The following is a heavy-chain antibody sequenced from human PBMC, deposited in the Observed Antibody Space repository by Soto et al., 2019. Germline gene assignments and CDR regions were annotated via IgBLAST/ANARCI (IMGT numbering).Heavy chain of an antibody. CDR3: ARGGSSHCSSTSCYLYYYYGMDV. CDR2: INHSGST. J-gene: IGHJ6*02. CDR1: GGSFSGYY. Sequence: PXGTLSLTCAVYGGSFSGYYWSWIRQPPGKGLEWIGEINHSGSTNYNPSLKSRVTISVDTSKNQFSLKLSSVTAADTAVYYCARGGSSHCSSTSCYLYYYYGMDVWGQGTTVTVSS. V-gene: IGHV4-34*01. D-gene: IGHD2-2*01.